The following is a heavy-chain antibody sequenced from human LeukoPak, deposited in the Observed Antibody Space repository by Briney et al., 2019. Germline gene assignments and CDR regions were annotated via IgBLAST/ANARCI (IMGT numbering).Heavy chain of an antibody. CDR1: GFTFGNAW. CDR3: TTRSSGKPVDDDY. V-gene: IGHV3-15*07. CDR2: IKSKTDGGTT. Sequence: PGGSLRLSCAASGFTFGNAWMNWVRQAPGKGLEWVGRIKSKTDGGTTDYAAPVKGRFTISRDDSKNTLYLQMNSLKTEDTAVYYCTTRSSGKPVDDDYWGQGTLVTVSS. D-gene: IGHD6-25*01. J-gene: IGHJ4*02.